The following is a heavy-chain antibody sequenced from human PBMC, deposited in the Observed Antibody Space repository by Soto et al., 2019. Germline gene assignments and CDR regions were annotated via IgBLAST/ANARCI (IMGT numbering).Heavy chain of an antibody. CDR3: ASDHTGSYGMDV. V-gene: IGHV3-66*01. J-gene: IGHJ6*02. CDR1: GFTVSTKY. CDR2: IYSGGST. Sequence: PGGSLRLSCAASGFTVSTKYMSWVRQAPGKGLEWVSVIYSGGSTFYADSVRGRFTISRDNSKNTVNLQMNSLRAEDTSVYYCASDHTGSYGMDVWGQGTTVTVSS.